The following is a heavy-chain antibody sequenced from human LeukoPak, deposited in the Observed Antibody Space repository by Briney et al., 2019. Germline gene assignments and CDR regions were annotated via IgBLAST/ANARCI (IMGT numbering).Heavy chain of an antibody. CDR2: ISGSGGST. J-gene: IGHJ3*02. D-gene: IGHD3-3*01. V-gene: IGHV3-23*01. Sequence: PGGSLRLSCVASGFTFSTYAMSWVRQAPGKGLEWVSAISGSGGSTYYADSVKGRFTISRDNSKNTLYLQMNSLRAEDTAVYYCAKDGGGNYDFWSGYHERAFDIWGQGTMVTVSS. CDR3: AKDGGGNYDFWSGYHERAFDI. CDR1: GFTFSTYA.